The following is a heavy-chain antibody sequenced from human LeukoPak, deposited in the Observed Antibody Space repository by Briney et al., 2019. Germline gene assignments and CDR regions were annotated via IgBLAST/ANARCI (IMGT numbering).Heavy chain of an antibody. V-gene: IGHV3-7*01. CDR3: ARDGHSSSSPFDY. J-gene: IGHJ4*02. CDR1: GFTFSSYW. D-gene: IGHD6-6*01. CDR2: IKQDGSEK. Sequence: SGGSLSLSCAASGFTFSSYWMSWVRQAPGKGLEWVANIKQDGSEKYYVDSVKGRFTISRDNAKNSLYLQMNSLRAEDAAVYYCARDGHSSSSPFDYWGQGTLVTVSS.